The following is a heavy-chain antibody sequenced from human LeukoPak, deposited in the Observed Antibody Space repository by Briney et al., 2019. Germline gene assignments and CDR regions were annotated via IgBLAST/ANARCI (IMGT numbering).Heavy chain of an antibody. V-gene: IGHV4-59*01. J-gene: IGHJ4*02. D-gene: IGHD1-26*01. CDR2: IYYSGST. CDR1: GGSISSYY. CDR3: ARVRWGSFDY. Sequence: SETLSLTCTVSGGSISSYYWSWIRQPPGKGLEWIGYIYYSGSTNYNPSLKSRVTISVDTSKNQFSLKLSSVTAAGTAAYYCARVRWGSFDYWGQGTLVTVSS.